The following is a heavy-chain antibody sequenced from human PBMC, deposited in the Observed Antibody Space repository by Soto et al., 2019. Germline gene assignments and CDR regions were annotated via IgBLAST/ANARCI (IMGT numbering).Heavy chain of an antibody. CDR3: ASNTGSYVRAFDV. D-gene: IGHD1-26*01. CDR2: IYSGGTT. V-gene: IGHV3-53*01. J-gene: IGHJ3*01. Sequence: GSLRLSCAASGFTVSSNYMSWVRQAPGKGLEWVSLIYSGGTTYYADSVKGRFTIPRDNSKNTLYLQMNSLRAEDTAVYYCASNTGSYVRAFDVWGQGTVVTVSS. CDR1: GFTVSSNY.